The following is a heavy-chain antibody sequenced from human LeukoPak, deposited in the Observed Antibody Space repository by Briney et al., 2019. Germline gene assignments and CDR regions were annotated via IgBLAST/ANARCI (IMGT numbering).Heavy chain of an antibody. CDR1: GFTFSTNA. CDR3: AREEESGGTLPGMDV. J-gene: IGHJ6*02. CDR2: ISGSGGNT. Sequence: PGGSLRLSCAASGFTFSTNAMSWVRQAPGKGLEWVSAISGSGGNTYYADSVKGRFTISRDNSKNTLYLQMNSLRAEDTAVYYCAREEESGGTLPGMDVWGQGTTVTVSS. D-gene: IGHD2-15*01. V-gene: IGHV3-23*01.